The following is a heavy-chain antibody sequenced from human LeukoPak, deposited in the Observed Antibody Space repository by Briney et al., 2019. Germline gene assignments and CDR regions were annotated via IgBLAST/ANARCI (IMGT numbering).Heavy chain of an antibody. CDR3: ARDLLTGTTTQYFDY. V-gene: IGHV3-21*01. J-gene: IGHJ4*02. CDR2: ISSSSSYI. CDR1: GFTFSSYS. D-gene: IGHD1-20*01. Sequence: PGGSLRLSCAASGFTFSSYSMNWVRQAPGKGLEWVSSISSSSSYIYYADSVKGRFTISRDNAKNSLYLQMNSLRAEDTAVYYCARDLLTGTTTQYFDYWGQGTLVTVSS.